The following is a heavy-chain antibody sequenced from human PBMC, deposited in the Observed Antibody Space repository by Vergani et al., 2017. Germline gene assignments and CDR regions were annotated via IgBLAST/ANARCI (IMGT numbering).Heavy chain of an antibody. CDR1: GFTFSSYA. D-gene: IGHD3-9*01. V-gene: IGHV3-23*04. CDR2: ISGSGRTT. J-gene: IGHJ4*02. Sequence: EVQLVESGGGLVQPGGSLRLSCAASGFTFSSYAMNWVRQAPGKGLEWVSAISGSGRTTYYADSVKGRFTISRDNSKNTLYLQMNSLRAEDTAVYYCAKGLYDILTGRLYYFDYWGQGTLVTVSS. CDR3: AKGLYDILTGRLYYFDY.